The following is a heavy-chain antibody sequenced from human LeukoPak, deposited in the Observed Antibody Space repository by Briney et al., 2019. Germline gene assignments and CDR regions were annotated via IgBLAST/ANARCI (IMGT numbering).Heavy chain of an antibody. D-gene: IGHD2-15*01. CDR2: IYYSGNT. V-gene: IGHV4-39*01. CDR3: ARHRNIVVVVAATAFDY. Sequence: SETLSLTCTVSGGSISSSGFFWGWIRQPPGKALEWIGSIYYSGNTYYNPSLNSRVTISVDTSKNQFSLKANSVTAADTAVYYCARHRNIVVVVAATAFDYWGQGTLVTVSS. CDR1: GGSISSSGFF. J-gene: IGHJ4*02.